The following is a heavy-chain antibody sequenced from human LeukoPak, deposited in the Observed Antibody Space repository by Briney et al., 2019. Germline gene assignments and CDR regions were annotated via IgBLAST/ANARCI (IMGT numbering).Heavy chain of an antibody. CDR2: INSDGSST. CDR1: GFTFSSYW. Sequence: GGSLRLSCAASGFTFSSYWMHWVRQAPGKGLVWVSRINSDGSSTNYADSVKGRFTISRDNAKNTLYLQMNSLRAEDTAVYYCAQGYYDSSGYYHFDYWGQGTLVTVSS. D-gene: IGHD3-22*01. V-gene: IGHV3-74*01. J-gene: IGHJ4*02. CDR3: AQGYYDSSGYYHFDY.